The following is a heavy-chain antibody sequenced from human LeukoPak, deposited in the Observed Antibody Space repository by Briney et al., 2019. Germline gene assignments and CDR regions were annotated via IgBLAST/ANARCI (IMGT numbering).Heavy chain of an antibody. Sequence: ASVKVSCKASGYTFTGYYMHWVRQAPGQGLEWMGWISAYNGNTNYAQKLQGRVTMTTDTSTSTAYMELRSLRSDDTAVYYCARDPGGIVVVPAAVDAFDIWGQGTMVTVSS. CDR1: GYTFTGYY. CDR3: ARDPGGIVVVPAAVDAFDI. CDR2: ISAYNGNT. D-gene: IGHD2-2*01. V-gene: IGHV1-18*04. J-gene: IGHJ3*02.